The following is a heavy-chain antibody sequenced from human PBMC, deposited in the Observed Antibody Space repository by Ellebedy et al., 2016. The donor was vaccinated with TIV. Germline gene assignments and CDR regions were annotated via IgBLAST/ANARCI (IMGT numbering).Heavy chain of an antibody. J-gene: IGHJ6*02. CDR3: AAAGVSRELSTRYTLYHYYTMDA. V-gene: IGHV1-58*02. Sequence: AASVKVSCKASRFRFSTYAIQWVRQIRGQSLEGMGWIVIASGDTDYGENVQERVNRTRDMSTRTAYMEVTSLRPGDTAVYYCAAAGVSRELSTRYTLYHYYTMDAWGQGTPVTVSS. CDR2: IVIASGDT. D-gene: IGHD1-26*01. CDR1: RFRFSTYA.